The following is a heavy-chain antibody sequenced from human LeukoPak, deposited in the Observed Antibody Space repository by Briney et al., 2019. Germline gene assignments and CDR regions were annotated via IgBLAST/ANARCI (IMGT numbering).Heavy chain of an antibody. CDR1: GFMFGSSA. V-gene: IGHV3-23*01. J-gene: IGHJ4*02. D-gene: IGHD6-13*01. Sequence: GGSLRLSCAASGFMFGSSAMSWVRQAPGKGPEWVSTFSRSGPDTYYADSVRGWFTIFRDNSKNTLYLQMNSLRAEDTAVYYCAKGSLGSWYYFDYWGQGTLVTVSS. CDR2: FSRSGPDT. CDR3: AKGSLGSWYYFDY.